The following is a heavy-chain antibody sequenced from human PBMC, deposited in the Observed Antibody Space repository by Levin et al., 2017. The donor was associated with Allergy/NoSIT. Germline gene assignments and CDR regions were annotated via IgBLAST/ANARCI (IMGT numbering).Heavy chain of an antibody. CDR3: AKDLGDYAEYYFDY. J-gene: IGHJ4*02. CDR1: GFTFDDYA. D-gene: IGHD4-17*01. Sequence: GGSLRLSCAASGFTFDDYAMHWVRQAPGKGLEWVSGISWNSGSIGYADSVKGRFTISRDNAKNSLYLQMNSLRAEDTALYYCAKDLGDYAEYYFDYWGQGTLVTVSS. CDR2: ISWNSGSI. V-gene: IGHV3-9*01.